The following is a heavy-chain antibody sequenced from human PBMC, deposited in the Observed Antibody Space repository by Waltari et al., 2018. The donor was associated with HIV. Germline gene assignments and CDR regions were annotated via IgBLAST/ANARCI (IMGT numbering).Heavy chain of an antibody. J-gene: IGHJ3*02. CDR1: GYTFTSYA. V-gene: IGHV1-3*01. CDR2: INAGKGKT. D-gene: IGHD3-10*01. CDR3: ARDRVGFREMVAGYAVDI. Sequence: QVQLVQSGAEVKKPGASVKVSCKASGYTFTSYAMHWVRQAPGQRLEWMGWINAGKGKTKYSQKFQGRVTITRETSASTADMELSSLRSEDTAVYYCARDRVGFREMVAGYAVDIWGQGTMVTVSS.